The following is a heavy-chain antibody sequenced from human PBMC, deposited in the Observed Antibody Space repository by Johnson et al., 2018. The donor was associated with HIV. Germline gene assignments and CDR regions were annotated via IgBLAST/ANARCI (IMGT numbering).Heavy chain of an antibody. D-gene: IGHD6-6*01. CDR1: GFTFGDYA. J-gene: IGHJ3*02. CDR2: ISWNSVSI. V-gene: IGHV3-9*01. CDR3: AKDIAARPREDAFDI. Sequence: VQLVESGGGLVQPGRSLRLSCAASGFTFGDYAMHWVRQGPGKGLEWVSSISWNSVSIGYADSVKGRFTISRDNAKNSLYLQMNSLRAEDTALYYCAKDIAARPREDAFDIWGQGTMVTVSS.